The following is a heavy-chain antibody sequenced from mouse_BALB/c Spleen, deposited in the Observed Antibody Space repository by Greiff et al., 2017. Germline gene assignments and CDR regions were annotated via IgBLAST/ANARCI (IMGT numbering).Heavy chain of an antibody. D-gene: IGHD1-1*01. CDR2: INPSTGYT. CDR1: GYTFTSYW. Sequence: QVHVKQSGAELAKPGASVKMSCKASGYTFTSYWMHWVKQRPGQGLEWIGYINPSTGYTEYNQKFKDKATLTADKSSSTAYMQLSSLTSEDSAVYYCAREGSYGPAWFAYWGQGTLVTVSA. CDR3: AREGSYGPAWFAY. J-gene: IGHJ3*01. V-gene: IGHV1-7*01.